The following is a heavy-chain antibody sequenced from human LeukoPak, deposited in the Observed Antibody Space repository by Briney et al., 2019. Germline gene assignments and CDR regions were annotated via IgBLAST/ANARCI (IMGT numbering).Heavy chain of an antibody. J-gene: IGHJ6*02. CDR1: GGTFSSYA. V-gene: IGHV1-69*06. D-gene: IGHD3-22*01. CDR3: ARAPTYYNDSSGSPLGGMDV. Sequence: GSSVKVSCKASGGTFSSYAISWVRQAPGQGLEWMGGIIPIFGTANYAQKFEGRVTITADKSTSTAYMELSSLRSEDTAVYYCARAPTYYNDSSGSPLGGMDVGGQGTTVTVSS. CDR2: IIPIFGTA.